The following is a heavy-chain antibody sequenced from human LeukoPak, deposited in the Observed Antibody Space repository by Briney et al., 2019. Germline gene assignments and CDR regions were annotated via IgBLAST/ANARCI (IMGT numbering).Heavy chain of an antibody. J-gene: IGHJ4*02. D-gene: IGHD2-15*01. CDR2: ISSSGSTV. CDR1: GFTFSDYY. Sequence: GGSLRLSCAASGFTFSDYYMSWIRQAPGKGLEWVSYISSSGSTVYYADSVKGRFAISRDNAKNSLYLQMNTLRAEDTAVYYCARDCSGGNCYRDPTFDYWGQGTLVTVSS. V-gene: IGHV3-11*04. CDR3: ARDCSGGNCYRDPTFDY.